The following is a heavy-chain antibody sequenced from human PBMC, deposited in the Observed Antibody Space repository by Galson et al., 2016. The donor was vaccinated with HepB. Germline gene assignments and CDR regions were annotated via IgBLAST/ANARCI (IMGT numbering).Heavy chain of an antibody. Sequence: SETLSLTCVVSGASISNMNWWSWVLQSPGKGLEWIGEIYHGGATNYKPSLNNRVTMSVDRSKNQFSLRLTSVTAADTAVYYCASLDNRRGGEYWGQGTLVTVSS. CDR1: GASISNMNW. J-gene: IGHJ4*02. D-gene: IGHD1-14*01. CDR3: ASLDNRRGGEY. CDR2: IYHGGAT. V-gene: IGHV4-4*02.